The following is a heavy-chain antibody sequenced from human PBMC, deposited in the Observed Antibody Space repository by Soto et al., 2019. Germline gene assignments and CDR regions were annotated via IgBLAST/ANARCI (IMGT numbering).Heavy chain of an antibody. CDR3: ARHPERIAQIGWFDP. V-gene: IGHV3-48*01. Sequence: PGGSLRLSCAASGFTFSSYSMNWVRQAPGKGLEWVSYIGGSSSTIYYADSVKGRFTISRDNAKNSLYLQMNSLRAEDTAVYYCARHPERIAQIGWFDPWGQGTLVTVSS. J-gene: IGHJ5*02. D-gene: IGHD6-13*01. CDR2: IGGSSSTI. CDR1: GFTFSSYS.